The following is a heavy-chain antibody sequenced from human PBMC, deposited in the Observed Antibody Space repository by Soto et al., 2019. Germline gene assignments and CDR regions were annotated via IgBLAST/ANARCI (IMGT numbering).Heavy chain of an antibody. CDR3: AKDRRSSWYYYSGMDV. Sequence: GGSLRLSCAASGFTFSSYGMHWVRQAPGKGLEWVAVISYDGSNKYYADSVKGRFTISRDNSKNTLYLQMNSLRAEDTAVYYCAKDRRSSWYYYSGMDVWGQGTTVTVSS. CDR2: ISYDGSNK. J-gene: IGHJ6*02. D-gene: IGHD6-13*01. CDR1: GFTFSSYG. V-gene: IGHV3-30*18.